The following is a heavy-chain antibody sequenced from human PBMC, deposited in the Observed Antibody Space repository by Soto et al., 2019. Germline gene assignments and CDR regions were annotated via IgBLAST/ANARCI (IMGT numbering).Heavy chain of an antibody. J-gene: IGHJ6*02. D-gene: IGHD1-26*01. CDR1: GFTFSNAW. Sequence: PGGSLRLSCAASGFTFSNAWMNWVRQAPGKGLEWVGRIKSKTDGGTTDYAAPVKGRFTISRDDSKNTLYLQMNSLKTEDTAVYYCTTDREWALPEYYYYGMDVWGQGTTVTVSS. CDR2: IKSKTDGGTT. CDR3: TTDREWALPEYYYYGMDV. V-gene: IGHV3-15*07.